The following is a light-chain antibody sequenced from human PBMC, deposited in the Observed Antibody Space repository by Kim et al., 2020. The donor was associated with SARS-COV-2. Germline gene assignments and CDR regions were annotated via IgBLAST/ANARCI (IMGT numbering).Light chain of an antibody. V-gene: IGLV1-44*01. Sequence: QSVLTQPPSTSGTPGQSVIISCSGSSFNIGSNPVNWYQQLPGTTPKLLMYNNNQRSSGIPDRFSGSKSGTSASLAISGLQSEDEADYYCAAWDDSLKGWVFGGGTQLTVL. CDR2: NNN. CDR3: AAWDDSLKGWV. CDR1: SFNIGSNP. J-gene: IGLJ3*02.